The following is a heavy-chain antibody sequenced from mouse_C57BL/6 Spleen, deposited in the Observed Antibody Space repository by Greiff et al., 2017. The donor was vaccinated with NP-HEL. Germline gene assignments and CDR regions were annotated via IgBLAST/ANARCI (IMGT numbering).Heavy chain of an antibody. Sequence: QVHVKQSGAELVKPGASVKMSCKASGYTFTTYPIEWMKQNHGKSLEWIGNFHPYNDDTKYNEKFKGKATLTVEKSSSTVYLELSRLTSDDSAVYYCARRDGSSLWFAYWGQGTLVTVSA. J-gene: IGHJ3*01. CDR2: FHPYNDDT. V-gene: IGHV1-47*01. CDR3: ARRDGSSLWFAY. D-gene: IGHD1-1*01. CDR1: GYTFTTYP.